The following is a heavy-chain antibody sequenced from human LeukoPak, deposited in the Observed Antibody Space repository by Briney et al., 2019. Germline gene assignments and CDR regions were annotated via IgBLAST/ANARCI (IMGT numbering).Heavy chain of an antibody. Sequence: VASVKVSCKASGGTFSSYAISWVRQAPGQGREWMGGIIPILGIANYAQKFQGRVTITADKATSTAYMELSSLRSDDTAVYYCARVSDGDTPRGLSTGYYYYGMDVWGQGTTVTVSS. V-gene: IGHV1-69*10. CDR2: IIPILGIA. J-gene: IGHJ6*02. D-gene: IGHD5-24*01. CDR3: ARVSDGDTPRGLSTGYYYYGMDV. CDR1: GGTFSSYA.